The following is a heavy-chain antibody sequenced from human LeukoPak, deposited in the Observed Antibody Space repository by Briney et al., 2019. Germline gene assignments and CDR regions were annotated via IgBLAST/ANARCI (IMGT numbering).Heavy chain of an antibody. J-gene: IGHJ4*02. Sequence: PGGSLRLSCAASGFTLDDHAMHWVRQAPGKGLEWVSLISGDGGSTYYADSVKGRFTISRDNSKNSLHLQMNSLRTEDTALYYCSRDGSLVRLDYWGQGTLVTVSS. CDR3: SRDGSLVRLDY. D-gene: IGHD5-24*01. CDR2: ISGDGGST. V-gene: IGHV3-43*02. CDR1: GFTLDDHA.